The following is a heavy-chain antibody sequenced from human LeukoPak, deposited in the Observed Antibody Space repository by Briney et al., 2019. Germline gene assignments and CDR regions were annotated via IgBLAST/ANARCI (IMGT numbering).Heavy chain of an antibody. J-gene: IGHJ6*02. V-gene: IGHV4-61*01. CDR2: IYYSGST. CDR1: GGSVSSGSYY. CDR3: ARDQLTTGCMDV. D-gene: IGHD4-11*01. Sequence: PSETLSLTCTVSGGSVSSGSYYWSWIRQPPGKGLEWIGYIYYSGSTNYNPSLKSRVTISVDTSKNQFSLKLSSVTAADTAVYYCARDQLTTGCMDVWGQGTTVTVSS.